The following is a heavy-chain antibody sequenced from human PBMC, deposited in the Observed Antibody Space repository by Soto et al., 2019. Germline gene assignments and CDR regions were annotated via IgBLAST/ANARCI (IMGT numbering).Heavy chain of an antibody. D-gene: IGHD1-26*01. V-gene: IGHV3-7*01. J-gene: IGHJ4*02. Sequence: PGGSLRLSCAASGFTFSSYWMSWVRQAPGKGLEWVANIRQVGSEKYYVDSVKGRFTISRDNGKNSLYLQMNSLRAEDTALYYCVRDSTYSLDFWAQGTLVTVSS. CDR3: VRDSTYSLDF. CDR2: IRQVGSEK. CDR1: GFTFSSYW.